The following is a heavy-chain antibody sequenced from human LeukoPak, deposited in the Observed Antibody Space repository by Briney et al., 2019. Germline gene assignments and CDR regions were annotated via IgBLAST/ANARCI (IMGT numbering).Heavy chain of an antibody. CDR2: ISSSAIST. J-gene: IGHJ4*02. Sequence: GGSLRLSCAVSGFIFSDYSMGWVRQAPGKGLEWVSVISSSAISTYYADSVKGRFTISRDNSKNTLYLQMNSLRPEDTAVYYCAKTAPWTSECYFDFWGQGTLATVSS. CDR1: GFIFSDYS. D-gene: IGHD3-10*01. CDR3: AKTAPWTSECYFDF. V-gene: IGHV3-23*01.